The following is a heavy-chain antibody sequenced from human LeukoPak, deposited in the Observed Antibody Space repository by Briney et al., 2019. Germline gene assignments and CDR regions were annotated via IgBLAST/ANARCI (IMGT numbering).Heavy chain of an antibody. D-gene: IGHD3-22*01. CDR3: ARVDGDSSGYYRWDYFDY. Sequence: GGSLRLSCTASGFTFGDYAMSWFRQAPGKGLEWVSSISSSSSYIYYADSVKGRFTISRDNAKNSLYLQMNSLRAEDTAVYYCARVDGDSSGYYRWDYFDYWGQGTLVTVSS. CDR2: ISSSSSYI. J-gene: IGHJ4*02. V-gene: IGHV3-21*01. CDR1: GFTFGDYA.